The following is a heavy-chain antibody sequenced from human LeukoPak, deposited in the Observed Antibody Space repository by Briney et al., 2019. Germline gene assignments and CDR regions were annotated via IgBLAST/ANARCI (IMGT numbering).Heavy chain of an antibody. CDR3: AKDFIAVAGIIDY. Sequence: HPGGSLRLSCTASGFTFDDYAMHWVRQAPGKGLEWVSGISWNSGSIGYADSVKGRFTISRDNAKNSLYLQMNSLRAEDTALYYCAKDFIAVAGIIDYWGQGTLVTVSS. CDR1: GFTFDDYA. V-gene: IGHV3-9*01. CDR2: ISWNSGSI. J-gene: IGHJ4*02. D-gene: IGHD6-19*01.